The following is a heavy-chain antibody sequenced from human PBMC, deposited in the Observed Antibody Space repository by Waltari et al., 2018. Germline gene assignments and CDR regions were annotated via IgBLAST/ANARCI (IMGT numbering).Heavy chain of an antibody. D-gene: IGHD3-10*01. CDR3: ARVGSYYGSGSYYNWFDP. CDR1: GYTFTGYY. CDR2: INPNSGGT. J-gene: IGHJ5*02. V-gene: IGHV1-2*02. Sequence: QVQLVQSGAEVKKPGASVKVSCKASGYTFTGYYMHWVRQAPGQGLEWMGWINPNSGGTNYAQKLQGRVTMTRDTSISTAYMELSRLRSDDTAVYYCARVGSYYGSGSYYNWFDPWGQGTLVTVSS.